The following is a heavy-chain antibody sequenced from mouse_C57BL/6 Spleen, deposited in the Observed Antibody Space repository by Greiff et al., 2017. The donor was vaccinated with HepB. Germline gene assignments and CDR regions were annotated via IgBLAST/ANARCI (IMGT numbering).Heavy chain of an antibody. CDR1: GFTFTDYY. D-gene: IGHD2-3*01. CDR2: IRNKANGYTT. CDR3: ARRYDGYYGDYAMDY. Sequence: EVHLVESGGGLVQPGGSLSLSCAASGFTFTDYYMSWVRQPPGKALEWLGFIRNKANGYTTEYSASVKGRFTISSDNSQSILYLQMNALRAGDSATYYCARRYDGYYGDYAMDYWGQGTSVTVSS. J-gene: IGHJ4*01. V-gene: IGHV7-3*01.